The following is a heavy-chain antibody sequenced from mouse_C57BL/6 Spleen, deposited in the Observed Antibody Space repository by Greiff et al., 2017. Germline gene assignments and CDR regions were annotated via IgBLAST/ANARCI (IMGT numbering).Heavy chain of an antibody. J-gene: IGHJ3*01. Sequence: DVKLQESGTVLARPGASVKMSCKTSGYTFTSYWMHWVKQRPGQGLEWIGAIYPGNSDTSYNQKFKGKAKLTAVTSASTAYMELSSLTNEDSAVXYCTKGIYYGNYLFAYWGQGTLVTVSA. CDR3: TKGIYYGNYLFAY. D-gene: IGHD2-1*01. V-gene: IGHV1-5*01. CDR2: IYPGNSDT. CDR1: GYTFTSYW.